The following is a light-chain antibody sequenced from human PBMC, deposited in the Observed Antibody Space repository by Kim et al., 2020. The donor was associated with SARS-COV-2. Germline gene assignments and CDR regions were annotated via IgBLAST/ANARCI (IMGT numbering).Light chain of an antibody. V-gene: IGKV3-15*01. CDR1: QSVSSN. CDR3: QQYNNWPDT. CDR2: GAS. Sequence: EIVLTQSPATLSVSPGERATLSCRASQSVSSNLAWYQQKPGQAPRLLIYGASTRATGIPARFGGRGSGTEFTLTISSLQSEDFAVYYCQQYNNWPDTFGQGTKLVI. J-gene: IGKJ2*01.